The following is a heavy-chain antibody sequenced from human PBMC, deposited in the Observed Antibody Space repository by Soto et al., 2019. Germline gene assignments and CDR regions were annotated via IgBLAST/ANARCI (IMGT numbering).Heavy chain of an antibody. CDR1: GYTFTTYD. Sequence: QVQLVQSGAEVKKPGTSVKVSCKASGYTFTTYDINWVRQAPGQGLEWMGWMTPHSGKTGYAPKFQGRVTMTRDTSISTAYMELSSLRSEDTAVYFCARGSEVPAATFDSWGQGTLVTVSS. D-gene: IGHD2-2*01. CDR3: ARGSEVPAATFDS. J-gene: IGHJ4*02. V-gene: IGHV1-8*01. CDR2: MTPHSGKT.